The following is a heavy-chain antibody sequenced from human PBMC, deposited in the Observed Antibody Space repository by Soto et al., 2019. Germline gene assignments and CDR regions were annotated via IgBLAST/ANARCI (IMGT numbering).Heavy chain of an antibody. Sequence: ASVKVSCKASGYTFTSYAMHWVRQAPGQRLEWMGWINAGNGSTKYSQKFQGRVTITRDTSASTAYMELSSLRSEDTAVYYCARDMSRGYDFWSGSINWFDPWGQGTLVTVSS. D-gene: IGHD3-3*01. CDR2: INAGNGST. CDR1: GYTFTSYA. CDR3: ARDMSRGYDFWSGSINWFDP. J-gene: IGHJ5*02. V-gene: IGHV1-3*01.